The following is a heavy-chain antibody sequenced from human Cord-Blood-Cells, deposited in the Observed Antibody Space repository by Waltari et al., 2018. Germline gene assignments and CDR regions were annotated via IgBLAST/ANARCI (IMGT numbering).Heavy chain of an antibody. CDR1: GGSFSGYY. J-gene: IGHJ4*02. CDR3: ARGGNVVVPAAIEEIDY. CDR2: INHSGST. Sequence: QVQLQQWGAGLLKPSETLSLPCAVYGGSFSGYYWSWIPQPPGKGLEWIGEINHSGSTNYNPSLKSRVTISVDTSKNQFSLKLSSVTAADTAVYYCARGGNVVVPAAIEEIDYWGQGTLVTVSS. V-gene: IGHV4-34*01. D-gene: IGHD2-2*01.